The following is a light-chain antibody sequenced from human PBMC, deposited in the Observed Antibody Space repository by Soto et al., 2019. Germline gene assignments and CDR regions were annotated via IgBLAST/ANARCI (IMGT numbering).Light chain of an antibody. CDR3: HQRYNWPRVT. CDR1: QSVSSN. CDR2: GAS. Sequence: EIVLTHSPATLSFSPVERATLSCRASQSVSSNLAWYQQKPGQAPRLLIYGASTRATGIPARFSGSGSGTDFTLTITSLEPEDFAVYFCHQRYNWPRVTFGQGTKVDI. V-gene: IGKV3-11*01. J-gene: IGKJ1*01.